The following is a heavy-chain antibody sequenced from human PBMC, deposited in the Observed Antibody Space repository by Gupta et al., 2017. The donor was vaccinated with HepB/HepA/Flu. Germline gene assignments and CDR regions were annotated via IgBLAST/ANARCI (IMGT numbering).Heavy chain of an antibody. CDR3: ARALPKRWLQSDY. CDR2: IYYSGST. Sequence: QVQLQESGPGLVKPSQTLSLTCTVSGGSLRSGGYYWNWIRQHPGKGLEWIGYIYYSGSTYYNPSLKSRVTISVDTSKNQFSLKLSSVTAADTAVYYCARALPKRWLQSDYWGQGTLVTVSS. J-gene: IGHJ4*02. D-gene: IGHD5-24*01. V-gene: IGHV4-31*03. CDR1: GGSLRSGGYY.